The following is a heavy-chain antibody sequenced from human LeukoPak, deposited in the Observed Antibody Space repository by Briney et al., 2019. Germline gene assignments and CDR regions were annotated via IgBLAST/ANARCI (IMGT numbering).Heavy chain of an antibody. Sequence: GGSLRLSCAASGFTFSXXXXXXXXXXXXXXXXXXXXXSGSGGSTYYADSVKGRFTISRDNSKNTLYLQMNSLRAEDTAVYYCASTMVRGVSRYYGMDVWGQGTTVTVSS. D-gene: IGHD3-10*01. V-gene: IGHV3-23*01. J-gene: IGHJ6*02. CDR1: GFTFSXXX. CDR2: XSGSGGST. CDR3: ASTMVRGVSRYYGMDV.